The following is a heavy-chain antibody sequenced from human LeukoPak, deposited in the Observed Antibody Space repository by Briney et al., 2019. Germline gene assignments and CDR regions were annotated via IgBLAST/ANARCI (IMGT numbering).Heavy chain of an antibody. J-gene: IGHJ3*02. CDR1: GFSFSNYW. CDR3: ARDYDSSGYSDAFDI. D-gene: IGHD3-22*01. CDR2: INWNGGST. V-gene: IGHV3-20*04. Sequence: PGGSLRLSCAASGFSFSNYWMHWVRQVPGKGLEWVSGINWNGGSTGYADSVKGRFTISRDNAKNSLYLQMNSLRAEDTALYYCARDYDSSGYSDAFDIWGQGTMVTVSS.